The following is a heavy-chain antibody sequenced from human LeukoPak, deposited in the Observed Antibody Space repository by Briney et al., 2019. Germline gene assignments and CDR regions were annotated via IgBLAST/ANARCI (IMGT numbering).Heavy chain of an antibody. Sequence: PGGSLRLSCAASGFTFSDYYMSWICQAPGKGLEWISYIGSNGGNIFYADSVKGRFTISRDNAKNSLYLQMNSLRAEDTAVYYCARIYYYASGSGEYWGQGTLVTVSS. CDR2: IGSNGGNI. D-gene: IGHD3-10*01. V-gene: IGHV3-11*04. J-gene: IGHJ4*02. CDR3: ARIYYYASGSGEY. CDR1: GFTFSDYY.